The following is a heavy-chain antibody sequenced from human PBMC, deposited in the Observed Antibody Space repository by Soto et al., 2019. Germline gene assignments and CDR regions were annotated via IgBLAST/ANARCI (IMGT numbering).Heavy chain of an antibody. CDR3: ARGAPSLELRHY. D-gene: IGHD1-7*01. CDR2: IYYSGST. Sequence: SETLSLTCTVSGDSISNYYWSWIRQPPGKGLEWIGYIYYSGSTNYNPSLKSRVTILVDTSKNQFSLKLSSVTAADTAVYYCARGAPSLELRHYWGQGTLVTVSS. CDR1: GDSISNYY. J-gene: IGHJ4*02. V-gene: IGHV4-59*01.